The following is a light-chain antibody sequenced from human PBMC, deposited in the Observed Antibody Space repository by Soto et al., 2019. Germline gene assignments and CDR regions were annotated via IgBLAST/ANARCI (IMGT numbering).Light chain of an antibody. CDR1: QSVSSN. Sequence: EVLLTQSPATLSVSTGARAPLSCRASQSVSSNLAWYQQKPGQAPRLLIYGASTRATGIPARLSGSGSGTEFTLTISSLQSEDFAVYYCQQYNNWPRTFGQGTKVDIK. J-gene: IGKJ1*01. CDR3: QQYNNWPRT. CDR2: GAS. V-gene: IGKV3-15*01.